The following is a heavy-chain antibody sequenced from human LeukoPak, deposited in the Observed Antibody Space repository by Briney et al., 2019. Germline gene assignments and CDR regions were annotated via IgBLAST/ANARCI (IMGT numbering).Heavy chain of an antibody. CDR2: IYRNGDT. J-gene: IGHJ4*02. V-gene: IGHV4-38-2*02. CDR1: GYSISSGLF. CDR3: AGVVEVGGNDY. Sequence: PSETLSLTCSVSGYSISSGLFWGWVRQPPGKGLEWIATIYRNGDTWYNPSLRSRVTMSVDTSKNQFSLNLKSVTAADTAFYYCAGVVEVGGNDYWGQGTLVTVSS. D-gene: IGHD4-23*01.